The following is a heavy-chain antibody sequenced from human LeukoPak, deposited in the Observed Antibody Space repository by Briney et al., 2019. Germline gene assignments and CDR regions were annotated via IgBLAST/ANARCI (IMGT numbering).Heavy chain of an antibody. CDR1: GFTFSSYA. J-gene: IGHJ4*02. Sequence: GGSLRLSCAASGFTFSSYAMTWVRQAPGKGLEWVSTISGSGGSTYYADSVKGRVTISRDNSKSTLYLQMNSLRADDTAVYYCAKVAAVGATYFDYWGQGTLLTVSS. CDR2: ISGSGGST. V-gene: IGHV3-23*01. D-gene: IGHD1-26*01. CDR3: AKVAAVGATYFDY.